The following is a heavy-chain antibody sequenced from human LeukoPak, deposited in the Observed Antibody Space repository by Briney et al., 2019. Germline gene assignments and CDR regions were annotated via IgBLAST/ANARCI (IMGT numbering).Heavy chain of an antibody. V-gene: IGHV3-23*01. Sequence: GGSLRLSRAASGFTFSSYAMSWVRQAPGKGLEWVSAISGSGGSTYYADSVKGRFTISRDNSKNTLYLQMNSLRAEDTAVYYCAKDPPVGSSSGYYYDTDYWGQGTLVTVSS. D-gene: IGHD3-22*01. J-gene: IGHJ4*02. CDR3: AKDPPVGSSSGYYYDTDY. CDR1: GFTFSSYA. CDR2: ISGSGGST.